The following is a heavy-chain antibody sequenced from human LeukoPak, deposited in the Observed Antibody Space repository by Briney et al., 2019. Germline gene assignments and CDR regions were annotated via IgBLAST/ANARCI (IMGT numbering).Heavy chain of an antibody. CDR2: IIPILGIA. D-gene: IGHD1-26*01. V-gene: IGHV1-69*04. CDR3: VREYNNVGATDLRY. CDR1: GGTFSSYA. Sequence: ASVKVSCKASGGTFSSYAISWVRQAPGQGLEWMGRIIPILGIANYAQKFQGRVTITADKSTSTAYMELSSLRSEDTAVYYCVREYNNVGATDLRYWGQGTLVTVSS. J-gene: IGHJ4*02.